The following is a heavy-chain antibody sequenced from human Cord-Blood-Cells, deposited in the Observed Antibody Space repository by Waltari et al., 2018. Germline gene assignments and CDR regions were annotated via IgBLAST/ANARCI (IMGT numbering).Heavy chain of an antibody. CDR1: GGTFSSDA. V-gene: IGHV1-69*06. J-gene: IGHJ6*02. CDR2: IIPIFGTA. CDR3: ARDPKDYYGMDV. Sequence: QVQLVQSGAEVKEPGSSVKVSCKASGGTFSSDATSWVRQAPGQGLEWMGGIIPIFGTANYAQKFQGRVTITADKSTSTAYMELSSLRSEDTAVYYCARDPKDYYGMDVWGQGTTVTVSS.